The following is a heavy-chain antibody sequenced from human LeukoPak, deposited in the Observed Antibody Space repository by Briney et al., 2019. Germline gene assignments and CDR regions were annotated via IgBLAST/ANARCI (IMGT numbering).Heavy chain of an antibody. CDR2: IYTSGST. Sequence: PSETLPLTCTVSGGSISSGSYYWSWIRQPAGKGLEWIGRIYTSGSTNYNPSLKSRVTISVDTSKNQFSLKLSSVTAADTAVYYCARAAPRGYSGYLLDYWGQGTLVTVSS. V-gene: IGHV4-61*02. CDR3: ARAAPRGYSGYLLDY. J-gene: IGHJ4*02. CDR1: GGSISSGSYY. D-gene: IGHD5-12*01.